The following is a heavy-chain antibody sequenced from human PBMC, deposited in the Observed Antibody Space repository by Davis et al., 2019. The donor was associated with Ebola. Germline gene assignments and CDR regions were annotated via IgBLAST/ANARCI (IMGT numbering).Heavy chain of an antibody. J-gene: IGHJ5*02. V-gene: IGHV3-11*01. CDR2: ISSSGSTI. CDR1: GFTFSDYY. D-gene: IGHD6-13*01. Sequence: PGGSLRLSCAASGFTFSDYYMSWIRQAPGKGLEWVSYISSSGSTIYYADSVKGRFTISRDNSKNTLYLQMNSLRAEDTAVYYCAKMPRNSSSWFYNWFDPWGQGTLVTVSS. CDR3: AKMPRNSSSWFYNWFDP.